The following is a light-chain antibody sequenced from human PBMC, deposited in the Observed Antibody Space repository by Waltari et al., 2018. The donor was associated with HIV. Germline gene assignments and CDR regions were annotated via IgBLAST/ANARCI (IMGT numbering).Light chain of an antibody. CDR2: TAS. V-gene: IGKV1-9*01. Sequence: DTQLTQSPSFLSASVGDRVTITCRASQGISSYLAWYQQKPGKAPKLLIYTASTLQSGVPSRFRGSGSGTEFTLTISSLQPEDFATYYCQQLNSYPRTFGQGTKVEIK. CDR1: QGISSY. CDR3: QQLNSYPRT. J-gene: IGKJ1*01.